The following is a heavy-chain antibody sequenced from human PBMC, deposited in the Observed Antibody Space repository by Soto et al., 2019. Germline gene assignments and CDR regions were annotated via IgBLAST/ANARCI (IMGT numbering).Heavy chain of an antibody. CDR2: ISAYNGNT. Sequence: QVQLVQSGAEVKKPGGSVKVSCKASGYTFSSYGISWVRQAPGQGLEWMGRISAYNGNTNYAQKLQGRVTMTTDTSTSTAYMELRSLRSDDTAVNYCARDRGYNWNYGWFDPWGQGTLVTVSS. CDR3: ARDRGYNWNYGWFDP. CDR1: GYTFSSYG. J-gene: IGHJ5*02. D-gene: IGHD1-7*01. V-gene: IGHV1-18*01.